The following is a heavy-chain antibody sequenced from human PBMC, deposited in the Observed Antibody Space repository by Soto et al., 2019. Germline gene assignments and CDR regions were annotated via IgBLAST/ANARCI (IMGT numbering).Heavy chain of an antibody. Sequence: GGSLRLSCAASGFTFSRYWMHWVRQAPGKGLVWVSRINSDGSSTSYADSVKGRFTISRDNAKNTLYLQMNSLRAEDTAVYYWEREEGGAWGTFYGMDVWGKGTTVPVSS. J-gene: IGHJ6*04. CDR1: GFTFSRYW. CDR2: INSDGSST. D-gene: IGHD3-16*01. V-gene: IGHV3-74*01. CDR3: EREEGGAWGTFYGMDV.